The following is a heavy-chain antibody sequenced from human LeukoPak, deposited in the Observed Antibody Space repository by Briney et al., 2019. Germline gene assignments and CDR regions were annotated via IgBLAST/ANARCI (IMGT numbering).Heavy chain of an antibody. CDR1: GFTFSSYA. D-gene: IGHD1-26*01. J-gene: IGHJ3*02. V-gene: IGHV3-30-3*01. Sequence: GGSLRLSCAASGFTFSSYAMHWVRQAPGKGLEWVAVISYDGSNKYYADSVKGRFTISRDNSKNTLYLQMNSLRAEDTAVYYCARDAPVGATSDAFDIWGQGTMVTVSS. CDR2: ISYDGSNK. CDR3: ARDAPVGATSDAFDI.